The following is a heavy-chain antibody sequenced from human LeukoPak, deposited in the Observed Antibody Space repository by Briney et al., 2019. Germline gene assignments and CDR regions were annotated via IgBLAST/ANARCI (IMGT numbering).Heavy chain of an antibody. D-gene: IGHD7-27*01. CDR1: EFTFSSYS. J-gene: IGHJ3*02. Sequence: GGSLRLSCAASEFTFSSYSMNWVRQAPGKGLEWVSSISSSSSYIYYADSVKGRFTISRDNAKNSLYLQMNSLRAEDTAVYYCARATGDGRHAFDIWGQGTIVTVSS. V-gene: IGHV3-21*01. CDR3: ARATGDGRHAFDI. CDR2: ISSSSSYI.